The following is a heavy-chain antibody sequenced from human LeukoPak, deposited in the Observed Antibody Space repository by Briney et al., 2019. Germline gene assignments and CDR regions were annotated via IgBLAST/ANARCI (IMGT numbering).Heavy chain of an antibody. D-gene: IGHD2-15*01. V-gene: IGHV1-2*02. CDR3: ARDRLRLGYETTNWFDP. CDR2: INPNSGGT. J-gene: IGHJ5*02. Sequence: ASVKVSCKASGYTFTGYYMHWVRQAPGQGLEWMGWINPNSGGTNYAQKFQGRVTMTRDTSISTAYMVLNRLRSDDTAVYYCARDRLRLGYETTNWFDPWGQGTLVTVSS. CDR1: GYTFTGYY.